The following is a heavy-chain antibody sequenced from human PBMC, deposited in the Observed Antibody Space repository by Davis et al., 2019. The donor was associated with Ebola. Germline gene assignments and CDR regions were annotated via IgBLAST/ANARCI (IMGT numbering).Heavy chain of an antibody. CDR2: IYPGDSDT. J-gene: IGHJ4*02. CDR3: ARVGPASESFDY. V-gene: IGHV5-51*01. CDR1: GYSFTSYW. Sequence: PGGSLRLSCEGSGYSFTSYWIGWVRQMPGKGLEWMGIIYPGDSDTRYSPSFQGQVTISADKAISTAYLQWSSLKASDIAMFYCARVGPASESFDYWGQGTLVTVSS. D-gene: IGHD1-14*01.